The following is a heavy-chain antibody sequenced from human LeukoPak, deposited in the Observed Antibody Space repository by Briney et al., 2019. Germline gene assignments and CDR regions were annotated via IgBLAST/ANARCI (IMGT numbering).Heavy chain of an antibody. D-gene: IGHD6-19*01. J-gene: IGHJ4*02. Sequence: GGSLRLSCAASGFTCSSYGMHWVRQAPGKGLEWVAVISYDGSNKYYEDSVKGPFTISRDNSKNTLYLQMNSLRAEDTAVYYCARVFSRYSSGWYQDYWGQGTLVTVSS. CDR1: GFTCSSYG. CDR2: ISYDGSNK. V-gene: IGHV3-30*03. CDR3: ARVFSRYSSGWYQDY.